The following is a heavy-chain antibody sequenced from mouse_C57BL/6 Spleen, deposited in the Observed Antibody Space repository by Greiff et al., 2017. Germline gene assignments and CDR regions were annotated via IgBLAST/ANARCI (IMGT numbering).Heavy chain of an antibody. V-gene: IGHV5-17*01. CDR2: ISSGSSTI. CDR1: GFTFSDYG. Sequence: EVKLQESGGGLVKPGGSLKLSCAASGFTFSDYGMHWVRQAPEKGLEWVAYISSGSSTIYYADTVKGRFTISRDNAKNTLFLQMTSLRSEDTAMYFCARDSFFYAMDYWGQRTSVPVSS. D-gene: IGHD1-1*01. J-gene: IGHJ4*01. CDR3: ARDSFFYAMDY.